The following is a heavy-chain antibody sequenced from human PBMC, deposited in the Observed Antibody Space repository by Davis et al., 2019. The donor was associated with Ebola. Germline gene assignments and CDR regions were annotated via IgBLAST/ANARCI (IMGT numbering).Heavy chain of an antibody. CDR3: AGCGYDYGMDV. D-gene: IGHD3-22*01. J-gene: IGHJ6*02. CDR1: GGSFSGYY. Sequence: MPSETLSLTCAVYGGSFSGYYWSWIRQPPGKGLEWIGEINHSGSTNYNPSLKSRVTISVDTSKNQFSLKLSSVTAADTAVYYRAGCGYDYGMDVWGQGTTVTVSS. V-gene: IGHV4-34*01. CDR2: INHSGST.